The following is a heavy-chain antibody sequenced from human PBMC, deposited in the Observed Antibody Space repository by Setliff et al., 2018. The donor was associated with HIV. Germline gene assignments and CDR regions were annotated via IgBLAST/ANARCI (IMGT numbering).Heavy chain of an antibody. D-gene: IGHD3-16*01. CDR1: GFSFSSYG. CDR3: VKGGMTNAAFNI. CDR2: ISSTSSNI. V-gene: IGHV3-48*01. J-gene: IGHJ3*02. Sequence: GSLRLSCAASGFSFSSYGMNWVRQAPGKGLEWVSYISSTSSNIYYVDSVEGRFTISRDNADNSLYLQMNSLRLEDTALYYCVKGGMTNAAFNIWGPGTMVTVSS.